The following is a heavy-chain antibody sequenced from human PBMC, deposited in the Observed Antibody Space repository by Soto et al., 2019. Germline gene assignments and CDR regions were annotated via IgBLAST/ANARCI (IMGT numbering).Heavy chain of an antibody. V-gene: IGHV4-59*01. D-gene: IGHD3-3*01. CDR2: IYYSGST. CDR3: ARGRQRIITIFVVVNTATAEFDT. J-gene: IGHJ5*02. CDR1: GGSISSYY. Sequence: SETLSLTCTVSGGSISSYYWSWIRQPPGKGLEWIGYIYYSGSTNYNPSLKSRVTISVDTSKNQFSLKLSSVTAADTAVYYCARGRQRIITIFVVVNTATAEFDTWGQGTLLTISS.